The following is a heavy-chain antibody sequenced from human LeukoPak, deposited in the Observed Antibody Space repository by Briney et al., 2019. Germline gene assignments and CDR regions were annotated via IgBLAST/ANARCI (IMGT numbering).Heavy chain of an antibody. CDR1: GGTFSSYA. CDR2: IIPIFGTA. V-gene: IGHV1-69*13. D-gene: IGHD6-19*01. CDR3: AREYSSGWSRHFDY. Sequence: SVKVSCKASGGTFSSYAISWVRQAPGQGLEWMGGIIPIFGTANYAKKFQGRVTITADESTSTAYMELSSLRSEDTAVYYCAREYSSGWSRHFDYWGQGTLVTVSS. J-gene: IGHJ4*02.